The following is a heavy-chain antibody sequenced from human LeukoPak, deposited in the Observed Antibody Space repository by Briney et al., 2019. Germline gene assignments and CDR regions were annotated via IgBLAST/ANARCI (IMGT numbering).Heavy chain of an antibody. V-gene: IGHV3-21*01. Sequence: GGSLRLSCAASGFIFSIYNMNWVRQAPGKGLEWVSSNNTRSSSSYYADSVKGRFTISRDNAKNSLYLQMNSLRVEDSAVYYCARDGNVDTAMVNFDYWGQGTLVTVSS. CDR3: ARDGNVDTAMVNFDY. D-gene: IGHD5-18*01. J-gene: IGHJ4*02. CDR2: NNTRSSSS. CDR1: GFIFSIYN.